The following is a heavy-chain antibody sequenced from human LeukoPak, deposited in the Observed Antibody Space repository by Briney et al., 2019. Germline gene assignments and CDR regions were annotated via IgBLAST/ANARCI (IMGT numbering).Heavy chain of an antibody. CDR2: ITGGGDSI. CDR1: GFTFSRFP. Sequence: GGSLRLSCAASGFTFSRFPMSWLRQAPGKVLEWVSAITGGGDSIYYADSVKGRFTISRDNSKNTLYLQMNTLRAEDRAVYYCAKENPVGGTNYFDYWGQGTLVTAAS. CDR3: AKENPVGGTNYFDY. J-gene: IGHJ4*02. V-gene: IGHV3-23*01. D-gene: IGHD1-26*01.